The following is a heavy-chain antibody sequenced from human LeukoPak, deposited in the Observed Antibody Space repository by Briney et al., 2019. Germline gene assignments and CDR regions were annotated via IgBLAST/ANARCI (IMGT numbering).Heavy chain of an antibody. D-gene: IGHD2-2*01. CDR1: GGSFSGYY. J-gene: IGHJ4*02. CDR3: ARGLTSCYDY. Sequence: LETLSLTCAVYGGSFSGYYWSWIRQPPGKGLEWIGEINHSGSTNYNPSLKSRVTISVDTSKNQFSLKLSSVTAADTAVYYCARGLTSCYDYWGQGTLVTVSS. V-gene: IGHV4-34*01. CDR2: INHSGST.